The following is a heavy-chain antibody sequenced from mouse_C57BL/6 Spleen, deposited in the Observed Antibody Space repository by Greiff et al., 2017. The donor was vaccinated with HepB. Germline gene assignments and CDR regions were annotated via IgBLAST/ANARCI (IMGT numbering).Heavy chain of an antibody. J-gene: IGHJ2*01. D-gene: IGHD1-1*02. CDR2: IYPGSGST. CDR3: ARAGSMALSFDY. Sequence: QVQLQQPGAELVKPGASVKMSYKASGYTFTSYWITWVKQRPGQGLEWIGDIYPGSGSTNYNEKFKSKATLTVDTSSSTAYMQLSSLTSEDSAVYYCARAGSMALSFDYWGQGTTLTVSS. V-gene: IGHV1-55*01. CDR1: GYTFTSYW.